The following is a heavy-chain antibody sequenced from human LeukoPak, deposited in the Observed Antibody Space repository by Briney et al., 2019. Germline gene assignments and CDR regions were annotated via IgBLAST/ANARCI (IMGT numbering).Heavy chain of an antibody. Sequence: ASVKVSCKASGYTFTGYYMHWVRQAPGQGLEWTGRINPNSGGTNYAQKFQGRVTMTRDTSISTAYMELSRLRSDDTAVYYCARDPRIAVAGKYFDYWGQGTLVTVSS. D-gene: IGHD6-19*01. CDR3: ARDPRIAVAGKYFDY. CDR2: INPNSGGT. V-gene: IGHV1-2*06. CDR1: GYTFTGYY. J-gene: IGHJ4*02.